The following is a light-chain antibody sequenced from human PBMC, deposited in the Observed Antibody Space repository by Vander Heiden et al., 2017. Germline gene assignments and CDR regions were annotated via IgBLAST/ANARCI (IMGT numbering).Light chain of an antibody. CDR3: QSYDSSLSGPHVV. J-gene: IGLJ2*01. V-gene: IGLV1-40*01. CDR2: GNS. Sequence: QSVLTQPPSVSGAPGPRVTLSCTGSRSTTGAGYVVPWYQQLTGTAPKPLIYGNSNRPSGVPDRFSGSKSGTSASLAITGLQAEDEADYYCQSYDSSLSGPHVVFGGGTKLTVL. CDR1: RSTTGAGYV.